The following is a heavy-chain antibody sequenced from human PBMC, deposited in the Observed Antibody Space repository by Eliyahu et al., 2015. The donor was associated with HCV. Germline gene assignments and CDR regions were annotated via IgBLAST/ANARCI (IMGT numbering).Heavy chain of an antibody. CDR2: VSTYDERT. Sequence: DLKRPGASVKVSCKASGYTFNTYGISWVRQAPGQGLEWMGWVSTYDERTTYAQNFRGRVTMTIDRSTDHSSLHGEGETPDDTAVYYCARDYFNNYLDVFDIWGQGTMVIVSS. D-gene: IGHD4-11*01. J-gene: IGHJ3*02. CDR1: GYTFNTYG. V-gene: IGHV1-18*01. CDR3: ARDYFNNYLDVFDI.